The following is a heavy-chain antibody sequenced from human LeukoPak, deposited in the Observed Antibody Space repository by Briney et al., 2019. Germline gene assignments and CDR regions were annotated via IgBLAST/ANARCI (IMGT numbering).Heavy chain of an antibody. J-gene: IGHJ4*02. CDR1: GASFNSDDQS. CDR2: IHPSGML. CDR3: SRGLDSRKLGY. V-gene: IGHV4-31*03. D-gene: IGHD3-22*01. Sequence: SETLSLTCTVSGASFNSDDQSWNWIRQSPGKGLEWIGSIHPSGMLYNNPSLESRATMSRDTSKNQFSLNLNSVTAADTAVYFCSRGLDSRKLGYWGQGILVTVSS.